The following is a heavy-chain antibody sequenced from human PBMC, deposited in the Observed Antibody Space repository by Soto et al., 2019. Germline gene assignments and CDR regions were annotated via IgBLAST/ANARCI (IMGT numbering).Heavy chain of an antibody. CDR3: AREVVVAAPHWFDP. CDR1: GGSISSGGYY. CDR2: IYYSGST. V-gene: IGHV4-31*03. J-gene: IGHJ5*02. Sequence: TSETLSLTCTVSGGSISSGGYYWSWIRQHPGKGLEWIGYIYYSGSTYYNPSLKSRVTISVDTSKNQFSLKLSSVTAADTAVYYCAREVVVAAPHWFDPWGQGTLVTVSS. D-gene: IGHD2-15*01.